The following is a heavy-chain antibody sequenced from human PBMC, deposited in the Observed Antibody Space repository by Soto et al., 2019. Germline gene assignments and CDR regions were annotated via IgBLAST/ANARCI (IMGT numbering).Heavy chain of an antibody. Sequence: QVQLVQSGAEVMKPGSSVKVSCKASGGNFNNYVIRWVRQAPAQGLQWMGGSIPIIDTTHYAQKLQGRVTISADRGSTTVYMALTGLKSYESATYFSAREHRARDALSLGGQLTVVTVSS. V-gene: IGHV1-69*06. CDR2: SIPIIDTT. CDR3: AREHRARDALSL. D-gene: IGHD6-6*01. CDR1: GGNFNNYV. J-gene: IGHJ3*01.